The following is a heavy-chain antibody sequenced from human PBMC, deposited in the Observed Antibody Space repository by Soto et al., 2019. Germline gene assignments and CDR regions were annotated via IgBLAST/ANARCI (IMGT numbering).Heavy chain of an antibody. CDR2: IYYGGST. CDR3: AKNGNIVVVPAAPDY. J-gene: IGHJ4*02. V-gene: IGHV4-59*12. CDR1: GDSISTDY. D-gene: IGHD2-2*01. Sequence: PSETLSLTCTVSGDSISTDYWSWIRQSPGKGLEWIGFIYYGGSTNYNPSLKSRVTISVDTPKNQFSLKLSSVTAEDTAVYYCAKNGNIVVVPAAPDYWGQGTLVTVSS.